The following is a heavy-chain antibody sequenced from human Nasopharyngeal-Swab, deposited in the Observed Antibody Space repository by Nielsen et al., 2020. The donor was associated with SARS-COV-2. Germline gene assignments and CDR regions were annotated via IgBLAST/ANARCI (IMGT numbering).Heavy chain of an antibody. CDR1: GFTFSRYV. D-gene: IGHD6-19*01. J-gene: IGHJ4*02. Sequence: GGSLRLSCAASGFTFSRYVMSWVRQSPGKGLEWVSSISGCVSSTSYADSVKGRFTISRDNSKNTLYLQMNNLRAEDTALYYCAKAPKTSDWYGWYGLDYWGQGTLVTVSS. V-gene: IGHV3-23*01. CDR3: AKAPKTSDWYGWYGLDY. CDR2: ISGCVSST.